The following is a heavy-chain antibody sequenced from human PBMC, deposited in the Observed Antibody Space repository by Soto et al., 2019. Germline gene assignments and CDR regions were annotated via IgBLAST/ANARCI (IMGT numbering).Heavy chain of an antibody. D-gene: IGHD1-7*01. CDR1: GYTFTGYY. Sequence: QVQLVQSGAEVKDSGASVKVSCKASGYTFTGYYIHWVRQAPGQGLEWVGEISPKSGGTRYAQKFQGRVTMTKDTSINTVDMELSNLSPDVTAVYYCGRGRSGELVVFYWGQGTLVTVHS. J-gene: IGHJ4*02. V-gene: IGHV1-2*02. CDR3: GRGRSGELVVFY. CDR2: ISPKSGGT.